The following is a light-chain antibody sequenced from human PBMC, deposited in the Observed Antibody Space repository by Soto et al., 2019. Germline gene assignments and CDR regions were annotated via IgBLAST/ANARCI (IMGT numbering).Light chain of an antibody. J-gene: IGKJ2*01. V-gene: IGKV1-9*01. Sequence: DIQLTQSPSFLTASVGDRVTITCRASQGISSHLAWYQQKPGISPKLLIYGVSTLQSGVPSRFSGSGSGTEFTLTISSLQPEDFATFYCQQLNSYPYTFGQGTKLEIK. CDR1: QGISSH. CDR2: GVS. CDR3: QQLNSYPYT.